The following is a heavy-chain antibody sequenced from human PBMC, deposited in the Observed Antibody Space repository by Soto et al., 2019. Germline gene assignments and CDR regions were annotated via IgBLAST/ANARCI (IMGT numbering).Heavy chain of an antibody. Sequence: GASVKVSCKASGYTFTSYGTSWVRQAPGQGLEWMGWISAYNGNTNYAQKLQGRVTMTTDTSTSTAYMELSSLRSEDTAVYYCARGDSSSAEFYYYYYYMDVWGKGXTVTVSS. J-gene: IGHJ6*03. V-gene: IGHV1-18*01. D-gene: IGHD6-6*01. CDR2: ISAYNGNT. CDR3: ARGDSSSAEFYYYYYYMDV. CDR1: GYTFTSYG.